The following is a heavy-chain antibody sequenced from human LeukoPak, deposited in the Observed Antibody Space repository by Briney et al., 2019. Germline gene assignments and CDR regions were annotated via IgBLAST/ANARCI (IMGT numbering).Heavy chain of an antibody. D-gene: IGHD4-17*01. Sequence: PGGSLRLSCAASGFTFSSYSMNWVRQAPGKGLEWVSAISGSGGSTYYADSVKGRFTISRDNSKNTLYLQMNNLRAEDTAVYYCAKGIYGDYAPPFDYWGQGTLVTVSS. CDR1: GFTFSSYS. CDR2: ISGSGGST. J-gene: IGHJ4*02. CDR3: AKGIYGDYAPPFDY. V-gene: IGHV3-23*01.